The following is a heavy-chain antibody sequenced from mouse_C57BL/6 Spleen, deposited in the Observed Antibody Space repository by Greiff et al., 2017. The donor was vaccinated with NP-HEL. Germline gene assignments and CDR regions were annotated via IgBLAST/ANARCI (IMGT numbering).Heavy chain of an antibody. Sequence: EVKLVESGGGLVKPGGSLKLSCAASGFTFSDYGMHWVRQAPEKGLEWVAYISSGSSTIYYADTVKGRFTISRDNAKNTLFLQMTSLRSEDTAMYYCARTIYDGYYVDYWGQGTTLTVSS. CDR1: GFTFSDYG. CDR2: ISSGSSTI. V-gene: IGHV5-17*01. J-gene: IGHJ2*01. D-gene: IGHD2-3*01. CDR3: ARTIYDGYYVDY.